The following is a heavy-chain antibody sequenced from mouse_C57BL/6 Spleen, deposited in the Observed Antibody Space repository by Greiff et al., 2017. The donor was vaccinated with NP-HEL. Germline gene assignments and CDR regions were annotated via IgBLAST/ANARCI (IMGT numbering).Heavy chain of an antibody. D-gene: IGHD1-1*01. J-gene: IGHJ4*01. CDR2: INPSSGYT. V-gene: IGHV1-7*01. Sequence: VKLQQSGAELAKPGASVKLSCKASGYTFTSYWMHWVKQRPGQGLEWIGYINPSSGYTKYNQKFKDKATLTADKSSSTAYMQLSSLTYEDSAVYYCARDDYGSSYKCYYAMDYWGQGTSVTVSS. CDR3: ARDDYGSSYKCYYAMDY. CDR1: GYTFTSYW.